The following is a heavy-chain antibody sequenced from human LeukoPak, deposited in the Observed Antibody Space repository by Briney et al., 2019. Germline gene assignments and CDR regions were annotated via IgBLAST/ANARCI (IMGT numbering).Heavy chain of an antibody. J-gene: IGHJ3*02. CDR1: GFTFSSYA. Sequence: PGGSLRLSCAASGFTFSSYAMSWVRQAPGKGLEWVSAISGSGGSTYYADSVKGRFTISRDNSKNTLYLQMNSLRAEDTAVYYCAKRPAKGYCSSTSCYIIPLDIWGQGTMVTVSS. CDR3: AKRPAKGYCSSTSCYIIPLDI. CDR2: ISGSGGST. D-gene: IGHD2-2*02. V-gene: IGHV3-23*01.